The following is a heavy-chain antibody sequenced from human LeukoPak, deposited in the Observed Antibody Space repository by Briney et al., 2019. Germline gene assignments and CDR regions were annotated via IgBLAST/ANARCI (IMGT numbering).Heavy chain of an antibody. D-gene: IGHD3-22*01. V-gene: IGHV3-23*01. CDR3: VKKFYYYSVGYYAFDI. CDR2: IKSRGDKT. CDR1: GYPFGGSA. Sequence: GGSLRLSCAAAGYPFGGSAMSWARRAPGRGGEWVPDIKSRGDKTYYADSVKGRFTISRDNSKNTLYLQMNSLRAEDTAVYHCVKKFYYYSVGYYAFDIWGQGTMVTVSS. J-gene: IGHJ3*02.